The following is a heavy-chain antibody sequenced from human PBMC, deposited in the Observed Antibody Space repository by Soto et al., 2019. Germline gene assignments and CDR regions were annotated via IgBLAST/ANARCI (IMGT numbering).Heavy chain of an antibody. CDR1: GYRFTSYW. CDR2: IDPSDSYT. D-gene: IGHD3-16*01. J-gene: IGHJ6*02. V-gene: IGHV5-10-1*01. Sequence: PGEALKISCKGSGYRFTSYWISWVRQMPGKGLEWMGRIDPSDSYTNYSPSFQGHVTISADKSISTAYLQWSSLKASDTAMYYCARGGKNDHYGMDVWGQGTTVTVSS. CDR3: ARGGKNDHYGMDV.